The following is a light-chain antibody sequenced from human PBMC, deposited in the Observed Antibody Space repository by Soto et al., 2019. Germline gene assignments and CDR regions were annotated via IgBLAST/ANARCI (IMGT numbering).Light chain of an antibody. CDR2: LGS. J-gene: IGKJ4*01. V-gene: IGKV2-28*01. Sequence: DIVMTQSPLSLPVTPGEPASISCRSSQSLLHSNGYDYLDWYLQKPGQSPQLLIYLGSNRASGVPDRFSGRGSGTDFTLKISRVEAEDGGVYYCMQALQTPGTFGGGTKVEIK. CDR1: QSLLHSNGYDY. CDR3: MQALQTPGT.